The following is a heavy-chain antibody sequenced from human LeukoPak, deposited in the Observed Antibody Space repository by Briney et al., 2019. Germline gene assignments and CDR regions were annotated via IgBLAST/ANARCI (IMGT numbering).Heavy chain of an antibody. CDR2: ISYDGRNK. CDR1: GFTFSSYA. V-gene: IGHV3-30*04. J-gene: IGHJ4*02. CDR3: ARGPSRWLEYYFDY. Sequence: GRSLRLSCAASGFTFSSYAMHWVRQAPGKGLEWVAVISYDGRNKYYADSVKGRFTISRDNSKNTLYLQMNSLRAEDTAVYYCARGPSRWLEYYFDYWGQGTLVTVSS. D-gene: IGHD5-24*01.